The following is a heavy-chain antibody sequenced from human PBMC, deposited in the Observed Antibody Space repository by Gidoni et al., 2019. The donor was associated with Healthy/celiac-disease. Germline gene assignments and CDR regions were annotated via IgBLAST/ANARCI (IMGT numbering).Heavy chain of an antibody. CDR3: ARGVAVAGHFDY. CDR2: INHSGST. D-gene: IGHD6-19*01. Sequence: QVQLQQWGAGLLKPSETLSLTCAVYGGSFSGYYWSWIRQPPGKGLEWMGEINHSGSTNSNPSLKSRVTISVDTSKNQFSLKLSSVTAADTAVYYCARGVAVAGHFDYWGQGTLVTVSS. V-gene: IGHV4-34*01. J-gene: IGHJ4*02. CDR1: GGSFSGYY.